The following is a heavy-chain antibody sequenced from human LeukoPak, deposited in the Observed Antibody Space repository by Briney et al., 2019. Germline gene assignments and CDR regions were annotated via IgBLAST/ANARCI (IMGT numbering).Heavy chain of an antibody. D-gene: IGHD2-15*01. Sequence: GGSLRLSCAASGFTFSNHWLHWVRQAPGKGLVLVSRINGDGTSTIYADSVKGRFTISRDNAKSTVYLQMNSLRAEDTAVYYCARTGSGGDLDIWGQGTMVTVSS. V-gene: IGHV3-74*01. CDR1: GFTFSNHW. CDR2: INGDGTST. J-gene: IGHJ3*02. CDR3: ARTGSGGDLDI.